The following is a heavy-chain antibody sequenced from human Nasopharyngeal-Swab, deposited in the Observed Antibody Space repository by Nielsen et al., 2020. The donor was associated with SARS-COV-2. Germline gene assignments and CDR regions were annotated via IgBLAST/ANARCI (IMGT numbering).Heavy chain of an antibody. J-gene: IGHJ5*02. CDR3: ARGGPGRELLSRFDP. Sequence: WIRQPPGKGLEWIGYIYCSGSTNYNPSLKSRVTISVDTSKNQFSLKLSSVTAADTAVYYCARGGPGRELLSRFDPGGQGTVGAVSS. V-gene: IGHV4-59*01. D-gene: IGHD1-7*01. CDR2: IYCSGST.